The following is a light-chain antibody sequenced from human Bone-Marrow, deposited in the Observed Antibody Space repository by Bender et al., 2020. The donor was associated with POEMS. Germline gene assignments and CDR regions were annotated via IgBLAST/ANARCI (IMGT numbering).Light chain of an antibody. V-gene: IGLV2-14*01. CDR3: SSYTISSTLV. J-gene: IGLJ3*02. Sequence: QSALTQPASVSGSPGQSITISCTGTSSDVGGYNYVSWYQQHPGKAPKLMIYDVTKRPSWVSSRFSGSKSGNTASLTISGLQAEDEADYYCSSYTISSTLVFGGGTKVTVL. CDR2: DVT. CDR1: SSDVGGYNY.